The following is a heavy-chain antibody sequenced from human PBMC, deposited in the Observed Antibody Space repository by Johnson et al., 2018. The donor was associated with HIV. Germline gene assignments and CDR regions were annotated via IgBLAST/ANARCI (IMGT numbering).Heavy chain of an antibody. D-gene: IGHD1-26*01. J-gene: IGHJ3*02. V-gene: IGHV3-30*02. CDR3: AKDRRQSTWEVLDDAFDI. CDR2: IRYDGSNK. CDR1: GFTFSSYG. Sequence: QVQLVESGGGVVQPGGSLRLSCAASGFTFSSYGMHWVRQAPGKGLEWVAFIRYDGSNKYYADSVKGRFTLSRDNSKNTLYLQMNSLRAEDTAVYYCAKDRRQSTWEVLDDAFDIWGQGTMVTVSS.